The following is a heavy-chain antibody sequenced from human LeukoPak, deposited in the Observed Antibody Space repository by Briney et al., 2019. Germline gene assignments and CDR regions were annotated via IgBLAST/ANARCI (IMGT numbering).Heavy chain of an antibody. CDR2: IIPIFGTA. Sequence: SVKVSCKPSGDTFSNYAIRWVRQAPGQGLEWMGGIIPIFGTANYAQKLQGRVTITTDESTSTAYMELSSLRSEDTAVYYCARSRKGYYGYYMDVWGKGTTVTVSS. V-gene: IGHV1-69*05. J-gene: IGHJ6*03. CDR3: ARSRKGYYGYYMDV. CDR1: GDTFSNYA.